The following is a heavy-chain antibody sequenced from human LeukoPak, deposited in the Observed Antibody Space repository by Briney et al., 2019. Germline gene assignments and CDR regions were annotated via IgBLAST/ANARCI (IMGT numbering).Heavy chain of an antibody. J-gene: IGHJ4*02. Sequence: PGRSLRLSCLSSGFTFSSYGMHWVRQAPGKGLEWVAFIWYDGSNKYYADSVKGRFTISRDNAKNTLYLQMNSLRAEDTAVYYCARDLLVSDYWGQGTLVTVSS. V-gene: IGHV3-33*01. CDR2: IWYDGSNK. D-gene: IGHD2-2*01. CDR3: ARDLLVSDY. CDR1: GFTFSSYG.